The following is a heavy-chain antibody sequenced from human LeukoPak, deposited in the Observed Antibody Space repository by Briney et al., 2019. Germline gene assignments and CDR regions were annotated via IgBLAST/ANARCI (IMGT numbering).Heavy chain of an antibody. V-gene: IGHV1-69*04. CDR1: GGTFSSYA. CDR3: ARETPNSLWFGEL. J-gene: IGHJ4*02. CDR2: IIPILGIA. Sequence: SVKVSCKASGGTFSSYAISWVRQAPGQGLEWMGRIIPILGIANYAQKFQGRVTITADKSTSTAYMELSSLRSDDTAVYYCARETPNSLWFGELWGQGTLVTVSS. D-gene: IGHD3-10*01.